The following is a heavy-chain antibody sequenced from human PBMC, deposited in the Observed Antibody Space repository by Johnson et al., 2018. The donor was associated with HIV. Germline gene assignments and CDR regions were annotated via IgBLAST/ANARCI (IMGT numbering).Heavy chain of an antibody. CDR3: ARGGYYYDGDGAFDI. CDR2: TSSNGDRT. Sequence: VQLVESGGGLVKPGGSLRLSCAASGFNLSDYYMSWIRQAPGKGLEYVSTTSSNGDRTYYENSVKGRFIISRDNSENTLYLQMGSLRAEDMAVYYCARGGYYYDGDGAFDIWGQGTMVTVSS. J-gene: IGHJ3*02. V-gene: IGHV3-64*01. CDR1: GFNLSDYY. D-gene: IGHD3-22*01.